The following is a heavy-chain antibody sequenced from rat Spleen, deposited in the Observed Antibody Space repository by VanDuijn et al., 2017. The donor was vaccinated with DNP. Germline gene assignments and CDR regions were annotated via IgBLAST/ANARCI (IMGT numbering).Heavy chain of an antibody. CDR3: AREGDYYDGYGDALDA. D-gene: IGHD1-12*03. CDR1: GFTFSDYS. V-gene: IGHV5-22*01. CDR2: ISYDGGST. J-gene: IGHJ4*01. Sequence: EVQLVDSGGGLVQPGRSMKLSCAASGFTFSDYSMAWVRQAPTKGLEWVAYISYDGGSTYYGDSVKGRFTISRDDAQDTLYLQMNSLRSEDTATYYCAREGDYYDGYGDALDAWGQGTSVTVA.